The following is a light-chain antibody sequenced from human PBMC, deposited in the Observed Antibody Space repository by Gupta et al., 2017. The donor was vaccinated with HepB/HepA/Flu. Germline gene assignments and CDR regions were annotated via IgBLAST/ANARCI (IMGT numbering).Light chain of an antibody. CDR3: QQRNNWPLT. V-gene: IGKV3-11*01. CDR2: DSF. CDR1: QTANTY. J-gene: IGKJ4*01. Sequence: ENVLTQSPGTLSWSPGQRATLSCRASQTANTYLAWYQQKPGQAPRLLIYDSFKRATGVPARFSGSGSGTDFTLTISSREPEDVAIYYCQQRNNWPLTFGGGTKVEIK.